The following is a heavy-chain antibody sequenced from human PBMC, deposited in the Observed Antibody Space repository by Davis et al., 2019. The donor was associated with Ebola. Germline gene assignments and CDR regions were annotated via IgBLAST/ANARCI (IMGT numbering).Heavy chain of an antibody. CDR1: GDSISSSNW. CDR2: ISQSGST. Sequence: MPSETLSLTCAVSGDSISSSNWWSWVRQPPGKGLEWIGEISQSGSTNYNPSLKSRVTISVDKSKNQFSLKLSSVTAADTAVYYCAREDSSGWYFSYWGQGTLVTVSS. J-gene: IGHJ4*02. D-gene: IGHD6-19*01. V-gene: IGHV4-4*02. CDR3: AREDSSGWYFSY.